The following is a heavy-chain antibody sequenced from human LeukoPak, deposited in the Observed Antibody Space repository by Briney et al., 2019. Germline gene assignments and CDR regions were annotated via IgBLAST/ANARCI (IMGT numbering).Heavy chain of an antibody. V-gene: IGHV3-53*05. CDR2: IYSDDTT. CDR1: GFIVSSNY. Sequence: PGGSLRLSCAASGFIVSSNYMSWVRQAPGKGLEWVSVIYSDDTTYYADSVKGRFTISRDNSKNTLYLQMNSLRAEDTAVYYCAKDVVDWGLYYFDYWGQGTLVTVSS. CDR3: AKDVVDWGLYYFDY. D-gene: IGHD3/OR15-3a*01. J-gene: IGHJ4*02.